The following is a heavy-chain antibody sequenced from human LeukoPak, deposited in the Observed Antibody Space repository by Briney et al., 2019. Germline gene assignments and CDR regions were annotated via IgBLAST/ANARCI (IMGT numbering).Heavy chain of an antibody. J-gene: IGHJ4*02. D-gene: IGHD3-22*01. CDR2: IYMGTT. Sequence: PSETLSLTCTVSGGSISTFFWTWIRQSAGKGLEWIGRIYMGTTYYNPSVESRATISVDTSNNRFSLKLTSLTAADTAVYYRARGTEMTSSSGYYSFDYWGRGSLVTVSS. CDR3: ARGTEMTSSSGYYSFDY. V-gene: IGHV4-4*07. CDR1: GGSISTFF.